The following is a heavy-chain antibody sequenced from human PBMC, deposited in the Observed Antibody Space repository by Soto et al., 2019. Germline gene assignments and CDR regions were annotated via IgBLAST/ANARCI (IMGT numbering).Heavy chain of an antibody. CDR3: ASRDSGTSVDY. Sequence: ASETLSLSCAVSGGSFTSNNWWTWVRQPPGEGLEWIGEIYRTGGTNYNPALKSRVTISLDKSENQFSLKVTSPTAAGTSVYYCASRDSGTSVDYWGQGTLVTVSS. D-gene: IGHD1-7*01. CDR2: IYRTGGT. V-gene: IGHV4-4*02. CDR1: GGSFTSNNW. J-gene: IGHJ4*02.